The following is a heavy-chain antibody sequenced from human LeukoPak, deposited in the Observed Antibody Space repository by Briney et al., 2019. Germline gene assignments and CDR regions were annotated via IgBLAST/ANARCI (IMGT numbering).Heavy chain of an antibody. D-gene: IGHD3-22*01. V-gene: IGHV3-23*01. Sequence: AGGSLRLSCAASGFTFSSYAMSWVRQAPGKGLEWVSAISGSGGSTYYADSVKGRFTISRDNSKNTLYLQMNSLRAEDTAVYYCAKDPDYYDSSGYYGPLDYWGQGTLVTVSS. J-gene: IGHJ4*02. CDR3: AKDPDYYDSSGYYGPLDY. CDR1: GFTFSSYA. CDR2: ISGSGGST.